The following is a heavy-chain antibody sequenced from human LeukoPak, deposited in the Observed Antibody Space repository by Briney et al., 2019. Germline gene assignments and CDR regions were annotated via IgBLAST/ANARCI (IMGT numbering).Heavy chain of an antibody. D-gene: IGHD3-10*01. Sequence: TSETLSLTCAVYGGSFSGYYWSWIRQPAGKGLEWIGRIYTSGSTNYNPSLKSRVTISVDTSKNQFSLKLSSVTAADTAVYYCARALLWVDIWGQGTMVTVSS. V-gene: IGHV4-59*10. CDR1: GGSFSGYY. J-gene: IGHJ3*02. CDR3: ARALLWVDI. CDR2: IYTSGST.